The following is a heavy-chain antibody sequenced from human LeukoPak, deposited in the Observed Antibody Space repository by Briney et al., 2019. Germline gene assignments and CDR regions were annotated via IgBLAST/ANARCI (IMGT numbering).Heavy chain of an antibody. CDR1: GYTFTSYG. V-gene: IGHV1-18*01. D-gene: IGHD6-19*01. Sequence: ASVKVSCKASGYTFTSYGISWVRQAPGQGLEWMGWISAYNGNTNYAQKLQGRVTMTTDTSTSTAYMELSSLRSEDTAVYYCATVRWSGWYFDYWGQGTLVTVSS. J-gene: IGHJ4*02. CDR2: ISAYNGNT. CDR3: ATVRWSGWYFDY.